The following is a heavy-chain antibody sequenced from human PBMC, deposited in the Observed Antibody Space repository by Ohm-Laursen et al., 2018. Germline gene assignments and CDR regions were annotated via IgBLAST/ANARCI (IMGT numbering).Heavy chain of an antibody. CDR1: GDSVSSNSAA. V-gene: IGHV6-1*01. J-gene: IGHJ6*02. CDR3: ARSRGYSSGWYSGNGMDV. D-gene: IGHD6-19*01. Sequence: QTLSLTCATSGDSVSSNSAAWNWIRHSPSSGLEWLGRTYYRSKWYNDYAVSVKSRITINPDTSKNQFSLQLNSVTPEDTAVYYCARSRGYSSGWYSGNGMDVWGQGTAVTVSS. CDR2: TYYRSKWYN.